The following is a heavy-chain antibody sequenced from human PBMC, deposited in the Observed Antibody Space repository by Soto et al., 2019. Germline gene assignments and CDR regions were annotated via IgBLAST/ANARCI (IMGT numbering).Heavy chain of an antibody. V-gene: IGHV4-30-4*01. CDR3: ARDRVSRDFWSGPQTHYYYYGMDV. Sequence: SETLSLTCTVSGGPISSGDYYWSWIRQPPGKGLEWIGYIYYSGSTYYNPSLKSRVTISVDTSKNQFSLKLSSVTAADTAVYYCARDRVSRDFWSGPQTHYYYYGMDVWGQGTTVTVSS. CDR2: IYYSGST. CDR1: GGPISSGDYY. J-gene: IGHJ6*02. D-gene: IGHD3-3*01.